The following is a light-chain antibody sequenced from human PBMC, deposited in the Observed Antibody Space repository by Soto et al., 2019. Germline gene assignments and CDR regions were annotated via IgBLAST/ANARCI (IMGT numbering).Light chain of an antibody. CDR2: GNS. Sequence: QSVLTQPPSVSGAPGQRVTISCTGSSSNIGAGYDVHWYQQLPGTAPKLLIYGNSNRPSGVPDRFSGYKSGTSAYMAITGLQAEDESDYYCQSYDSSLSGVVFGGGTKLPGL. CDR3: QSYDSSLSGVV. CDR1: SSNIGAGYD. J-gene: IGLJ2*01. V-gene: IGLV1-40*01.